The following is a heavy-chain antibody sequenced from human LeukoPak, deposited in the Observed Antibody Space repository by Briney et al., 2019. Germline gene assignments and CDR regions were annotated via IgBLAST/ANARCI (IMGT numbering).Heavy chain of an antibody. CDR2: ISSSSSYI. CDR1: GFTFSSYS. D-gene: IGHD6-19*01. J-gene: IGHJ5*02. V-gene: IGHV3-21*01. CDR3: ARGTQWLVSWFDP. Sequence: GGSLRLSCAASGFTFSSYSMNWVRQAPGKGLEWVSSISSSSSYIYYADSVKGRFTISRDNSKNTLYLQMNSLRAEDTAVYYCARGTQWLVSWFDPWGQGTLVTVSS.